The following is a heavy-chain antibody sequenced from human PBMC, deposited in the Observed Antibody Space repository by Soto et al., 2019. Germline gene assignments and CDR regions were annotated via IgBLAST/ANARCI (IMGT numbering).Heavy chain of an antibody. CDR2: IWYDGSNK. CDR1: GFTFSSYG. Sequence: QVQLVESGGGVVQPGRSLRLSCAASGFTFSSYGMHWVRQAPGKGLEWVAVIWYDGSNKYYADSVKGRFTISRDNSKNTLYGKMNSRRAEDSAVYYCASLAEYSGYSRAGDYWGPGTLVTVSS. D-gene: IGHD5-12*01. V-gene: IGHV3-33*01. CDR3: ASLAEYSGYSRAGDY. J-gene: IGHJ4*02.